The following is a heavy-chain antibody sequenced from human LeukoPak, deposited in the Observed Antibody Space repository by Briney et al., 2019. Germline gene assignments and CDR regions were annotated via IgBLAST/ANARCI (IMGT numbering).Heavy chain of an antibody. CDR2: IKQDGSEK. CDR3: ARGWEDLDY. V-gene: IGHV3-7*01. CDR1: GFTFSSYE. Sequence: GGSLRLSCAASGFTFSSYEMNWVRQAPGKGLEWVANIKQDGSEKYYVDSVKGRFTISRDNAKNSLYLQMNSLRAEDTAVYYCARGWEDLDYWGQGTLVTVSS. J-gene: IGHJ4*02. D-gene: IGHD1-26*01.